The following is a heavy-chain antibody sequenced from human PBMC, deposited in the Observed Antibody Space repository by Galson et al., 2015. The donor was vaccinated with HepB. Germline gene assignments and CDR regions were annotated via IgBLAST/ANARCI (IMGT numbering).Heavy chain of an antibody. D-gene: IGHD6-13*01. Sequence: SLRLSCAASGFTFSSYGMHWVRQAPGKGLEWVAVIWYDGSNKYYADSVKGRFTISRDNSKNTLYLQMNSLRAEDTAVYYCARDLWGSSSWYGEFDYWGQGTLVTVSS. CDR1: GFTFSSYG. CDR3: ARDLWGSSSWYGEFDY. V-gene: IGHV3-33*01. J-gene: IGHJ4*02. CDR2: IWYDGSNK.